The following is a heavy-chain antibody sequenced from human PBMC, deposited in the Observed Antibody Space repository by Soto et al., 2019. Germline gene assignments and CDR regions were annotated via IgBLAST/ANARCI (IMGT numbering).Heavy chain of an antibody. CDR1: GFICSSYD. J-gene: IGHJ3*02. D-gene: IGHD2-8*02. CDR3: AKATATGGGAFDI. V-gene: IGHV3-23*01. CDR2: ILVGGST. Sequence: HPGGSLRLSCEASGFICSSYDMSWVRQAPGKGLEWVSTILVGGSTHYEDSVKGRFTISRDRSKNTVYLEMNSLTAGDTAVYYCAKATATGGGAFDICGQGTMVTVSS.